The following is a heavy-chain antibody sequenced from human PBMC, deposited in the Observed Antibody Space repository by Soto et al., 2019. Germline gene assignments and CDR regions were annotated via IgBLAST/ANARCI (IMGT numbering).Heavy chain of an antibody. CDR2: IYYSGST. Sequence: QVQLQESGPGLVKPSQTLSLTCTVSGGSISSGGYYWSWIRQHPGKGLEWIGYIYYSGSTYYNPSLTSRVTISVDTSKNQFSLKLSSVTAADTAVYYCARAGGSRKRYQLLPNWFDPWGQGTLVTVSS. J-gene: IGHJ5*02. CDR1: GGSISSGGYY. CDR3: ARAGGSRKRYQLLPNWFDP. V-gene: IGHV4-31*03. D-gene: IGHD2-2*01.